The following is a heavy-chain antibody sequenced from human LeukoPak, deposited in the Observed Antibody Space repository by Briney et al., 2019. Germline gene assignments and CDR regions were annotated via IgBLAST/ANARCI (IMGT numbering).Heavy chain of an antibody. J-gene: IGHJ4*02. CDR1: GYTFATYF. CDR2: IKPNSGVT. V-gene: IGHV1-2*02. D-gene: IGHD2-21*02. Sequence: EASVKVSCKTSGYTFATYFMHWVRQAPGQGLEWMGYIKPNSGVTNYAQKFRGRVTMTWDTSISTAYIELGGLTSDDTAIYYCARPTYCGSDCYFNFDYWGQGTLVTVSS. CDR3: ARPTYCGSDCYFNFDY.